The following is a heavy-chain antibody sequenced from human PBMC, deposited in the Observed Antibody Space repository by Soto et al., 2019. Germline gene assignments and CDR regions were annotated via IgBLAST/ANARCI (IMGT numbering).Heavy chain of an antibody. D-gene: IGHD3-22*01. CDR2: VHHTKGA. Sequence: PSETLSLTCVVSDKSISKDIWWNWVRQPPGQGLEWIGEVHHTKGALYNPALRSRVTVSADLFNSKIFLEVHSLGAADTAVYYCAKAEYYYDSSGYLLYYFDYWGQGTLVTVSS. CDR1: DKSISKDIW. CDR3: AKAEYYYDSSGYLLYYFDY. V-gene: IGHV4-4*02. J-gene: IGHJ4*02.